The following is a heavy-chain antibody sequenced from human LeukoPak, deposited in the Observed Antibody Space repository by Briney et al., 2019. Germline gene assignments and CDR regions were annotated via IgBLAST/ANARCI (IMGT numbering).Heavy chain of an antibody. Sequence: SETLSLTCTVSGGSISSYYWSWIRQPPGKGLEWIGYIYYSGSTNYNPSLKSRVTISVDTSKNQFSLKLSSATAADTAVYYCARVIGYYDSSGYYAAGAFDIWSQGTMVTVSS. CDR3: ARVIGYYDSSGYYAAGAFDI. J-gene: IGHJ3*02. CDR1: GGSISSYY. D-gene: IGHD3-22*01. CDR2: IYYSGST. V-gene: IGHV4-59*01.